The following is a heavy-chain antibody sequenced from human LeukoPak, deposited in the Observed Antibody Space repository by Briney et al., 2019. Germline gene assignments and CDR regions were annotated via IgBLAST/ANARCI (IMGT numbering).Heavy chain of an antibody. J-gene: IGHJ2*01. CDR3: ARDLEPPGRGWPHWYFDL. D-gene: IGHD6-19*01. V-gene: IGHV3-15*01. CDR2: IKSKTYGGTT. Sequence: PGGSLRLSCAASGFTFSDAWMSWVRQSPGKGLEWVGRIKSKTYGGTTDYAAPVKGRFSISRDDSKNTVYLQMNSLRAEDTAVYYCARDLEPPGRGWPHWYFDLWGRGTLVTVSS. CDR1: GFTFSDAW.